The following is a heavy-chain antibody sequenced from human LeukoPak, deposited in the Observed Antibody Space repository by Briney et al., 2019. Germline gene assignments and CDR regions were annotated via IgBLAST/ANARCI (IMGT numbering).Heavy chain of an antibody. D-gene: IGHD6-19*01. V-gene: IGHV5-51*01. Sequence: GESLQISCQGSGYSFTSYWIGWVRQLPGKGLEWMGIIYPGDSDTRYSPSFQGQVTISADKSISTAYLQWSSLKASDTAMYYCASPIAVAAGGAFDIWGQGTMVTVSS. CDR3: ASPIAVAAGGAFDI. CDR2: IYPGDSDT. CDR1: GYSFTSYW. J-gene: IGHJ3*02.